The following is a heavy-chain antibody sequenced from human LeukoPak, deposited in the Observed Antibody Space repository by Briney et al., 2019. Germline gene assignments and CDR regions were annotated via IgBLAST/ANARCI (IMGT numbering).Heavy chain of an antibody. CDR2: ISYDGSNK. J-gene: IGHJ4*02. V-gene: IGHV3-30-3*01. D-gene: IGHD2-2*01. CDR3: ARDGIPAAGPYYFDY. Sequence: GGSLRLSCAASGFTLSTYSMHWVRQAAGKGLEWVAVISYDGSNKYYADSVKGRFTISRDNSKNTLYLQMNSLRAEDTAVYYCARDGIPAAGPYYFDYWGQGTLVTVSS. CDR1: GFTLSTYS.